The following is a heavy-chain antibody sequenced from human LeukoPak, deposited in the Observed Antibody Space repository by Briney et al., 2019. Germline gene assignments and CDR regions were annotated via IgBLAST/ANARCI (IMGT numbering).Heavy chain of an antibody. CDR1: GYSFTSYW. Sequence: GESLKISCKGSGYSFTSYWIGWVRQMPGKGLEWMGIIYPGDSDTRYSPSFQGQVTISADKSISTAYLQWSSLKASDTAMYYCARLIPYGDYGDYFDYWGQGTLVTVSS. V-gene: IGHV5-51*01. J-gene: IGHJ4*02. D-gene: IGHD4-17*01. CDR2: IYPGDSDT. CDR3: ARLIPYGDYGDYFDY.